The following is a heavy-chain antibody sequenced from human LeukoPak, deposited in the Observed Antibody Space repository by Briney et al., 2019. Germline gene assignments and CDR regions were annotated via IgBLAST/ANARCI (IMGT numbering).Heavy chain of an antibody. V-gene: IGHV1-18*01. CDR3: ARGTASGYYYYYMGV. J-gene: IGHJ6*03. D-gene: IGHD1-26*01. CDR2: ISAYNGNT. Sequence: ASVKVSCKASGYTFTSYGISWVRQAPGQGLEWMGWISAYNGNTNYAQKLQGRVTMTTDTSTSTAYMELSSLRSEDTAVYYCARGTASGYYYYYMGVWGKGTTVTVSS. CDR1: GYTFTSYG.